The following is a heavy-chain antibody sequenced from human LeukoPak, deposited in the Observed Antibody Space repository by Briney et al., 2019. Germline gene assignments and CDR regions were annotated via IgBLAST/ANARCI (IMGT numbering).Heavy chain of an antibody. CDR1: GYSFTSYG. J-gene: IGHJ4*02. CDR3: ARVRGGYCSSTSCSKPLFDY. V-gene: IGHV1-18*01. D-gene: IGHD2-2*01. CDR2: ISAYNGNT. Sequence: GESLKISCKGSGYSFTSYGISWVRQAPGQGLEWMGWISAYNGNTNYAQKLQGRVTMTTDTSTSTAYMELRSLRSDDTAVYYCARVRGGYCSSTSCSKPLFDYWGQGTLVTVSS.